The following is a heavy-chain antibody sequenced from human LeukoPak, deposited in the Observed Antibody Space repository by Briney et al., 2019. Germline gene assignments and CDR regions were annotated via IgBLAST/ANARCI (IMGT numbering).Heavy chain of an antibody. D-gene: IGHD3-10*01. Sequence: SETLSLTCTVSGGSISSSSYYWGWIRQPPGKGLEWIGSIYYSGSTYYNPSLNSRVTISVDTSKNQFSLKLSSVTAADTAVYYCAIFAGSGGPEPGYGMDVWGQGTTVTVSS. CDR1: GGSISSSSYY. CDR2: IYYSGST. CDR3: AIFAGSGGPEPGYGMDV. J-gene: IGHJ6*02. V-gene: IGHV4-39*01.